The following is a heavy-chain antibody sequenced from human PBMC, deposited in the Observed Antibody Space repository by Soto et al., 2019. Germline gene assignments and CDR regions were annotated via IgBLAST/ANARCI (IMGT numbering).Heavy chain of an antibody. J-gene: IGHJ4*02. CDR1: GGTFSSYA. V-gene: IGHV1-69*13. Sequence: ASVKVSCKASGGTFSSYAISWVRQAPGQGLEWMGGIIPIFGTANYAQKFQGRVTITADESTSTAYMELSSLRSEDTAVYYCASTVSRPVAGTHYYWGQGTLITVSS. CDR2: IIPIFGTA. CDR3: ASTVSRPVAGTHYY. D-gene: IGHD6-19*01.